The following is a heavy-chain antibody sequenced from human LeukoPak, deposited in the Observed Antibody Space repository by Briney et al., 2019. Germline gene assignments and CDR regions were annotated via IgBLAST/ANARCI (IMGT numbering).Heavy chain of an antibody. Sequence: SETLSLTCTVSGGSISSYYWSWIRQPPGKGLEWIGYIYYSGSTNYNPSLKSRVTISVDTSKNQFSLKLSSVTAADTAVYYCARDRWFGELPTSNYYYYYMDVWGKGTTVTISS. CDR2: IYYSGST. CDR3: ARDRWFGELPTSNYYYYYMDV. CDR1: GGSISSYY. D-gene: IGHD3-10*01. V-gene: IGHV4-59*01. J-gene: IGHJ6*03.